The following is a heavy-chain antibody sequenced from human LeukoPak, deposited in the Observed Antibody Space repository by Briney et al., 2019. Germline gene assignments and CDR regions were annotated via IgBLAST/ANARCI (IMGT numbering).Heavy chain of an antibody. V-gene: IGHV1-8*01. J-gene: IGHJ3*02. CDR3: ARLTYYDFWSGYNYAFDI. D-gene: IGHD3-3*01. Sequence: ASVKVSCKASGYSFTAYDINWVRQATGQGLEWIGYINPNTGLTEYAQKFQGRVSLTRDTSITTAYMELNTLTSEDTAVYYCARLTYYDFWSGYNYAFDIWGQGTMVTVSS. CDR1: GYSFTAYD. CDR2: INPNTGLT.